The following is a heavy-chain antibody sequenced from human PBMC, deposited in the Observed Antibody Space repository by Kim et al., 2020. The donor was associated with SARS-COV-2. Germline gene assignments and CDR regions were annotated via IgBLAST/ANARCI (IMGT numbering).Heavy chain of an antibody. V-gene: IGHV3-72*01. CDR3: TADLMGATGMAY. Sequence: QHAGSVEGRFSFSRDDSKSSLYLQMNSLKSEDTAVYYCTADLMGATGMAYWGQGILVTVS. J-gene: IGHJ4*02. D-gene: IGHD1-26*01.